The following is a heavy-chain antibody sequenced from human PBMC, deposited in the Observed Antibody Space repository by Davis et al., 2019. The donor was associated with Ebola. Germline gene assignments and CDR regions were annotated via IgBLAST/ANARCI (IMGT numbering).Heavy chain of an antibody. Sequence: PSETLSLTCAVYGGSFSGYYWSWIRQPPGKGLEWIGEINHSGSTNYNPSLKSRVTISVDTSKNQFSLKLSSVTAADTAVYYCARDDYSGTYYYYMDVWGKGTTVTVSS. V-gene: IGHV4-34*01. J-gene: IGHJ6*03. D-gene: IGHD3-22*01. CDR3: ARDDYSGTYYYYMDV. CDR1: GGSFSGYY. CDR2: INHSGST.